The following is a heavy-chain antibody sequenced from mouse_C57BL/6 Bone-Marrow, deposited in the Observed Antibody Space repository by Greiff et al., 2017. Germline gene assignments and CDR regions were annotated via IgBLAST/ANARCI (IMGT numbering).Heavy chain of an antibody. CDR3: TRSLIYFLFAY. V-gene: IGHV1-72*01. D-gene: IGHD2-1*01. Sequence: QVQLQQPGAELVKPGASVKLSCKASGYTFTSHWMHWVKQRPGRGLEWIGRIDPNSGGTKYNEKFKSKATLTVDKPSSTAYMHLSSLTSDEPAVDYCTRSLIYFLFAYWGQGTLVTVSA. J-gene: IGHJ3*01. CDR2: IDPNSGGT. CDR1: GYTFTSHW.